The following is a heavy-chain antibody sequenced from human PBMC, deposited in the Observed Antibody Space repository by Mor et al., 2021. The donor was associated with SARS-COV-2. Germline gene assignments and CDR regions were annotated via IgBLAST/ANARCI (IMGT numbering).Heavy chain of an antibody. V-gene: IGHV3-53*01. CDR3: ARDDNPADWDRVGYGMDV. D-gene: IGHD1-26*01. Sequence: GSTYYADSVKGRFTISRDNSKNTLYLQMNSLRAEDTAVYYCARDDNPADWDRVGYGMDVWGQGTTVTVSS. CDR2: GST. J-gene: IGHJ6*02.